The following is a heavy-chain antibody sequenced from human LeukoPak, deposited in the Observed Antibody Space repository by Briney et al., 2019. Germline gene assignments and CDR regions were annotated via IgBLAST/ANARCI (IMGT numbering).Heavy chain of an antibody. CDR1: GYTFTSYG. CDR3: ARDGHLVVVPAAGTNYYYYGMDV. D-gene: IGHD2-2*01. V-gene: IGHV1-18*04. J-gene: IGHJ6*04. CDR2: ISAYNGNT. Sequence: ASVKVSCKASGYTFTSYGISWVRQAPGQGLEWMGWISAYNGNTNYAQNLQGRVTMTTDTSTSTAYMELRSLRSDDTAVYYCARDGHLVVVPAAGTNYYYYGMDVWGKGTTVTVSS.